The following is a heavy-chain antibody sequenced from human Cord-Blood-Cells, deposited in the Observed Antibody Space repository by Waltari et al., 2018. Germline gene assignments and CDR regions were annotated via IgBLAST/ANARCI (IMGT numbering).Heavy chain of an antibody. CDR2: IYYSGST. Sequence: LSLTCTVSGGSISSSSYYWGWIRQPPGKGLEWIGSIYYSGSTYYNPSLKSRVTISVDTSKNQFSLKLSSVTAADTAVYYCARELNYFDYWGQGTLVTVSS. J-gene: IGHJ4*02. V-gene: IGHV4-39*02. CDR3: ARELNYFDY. CDR1: GGSISSSSYY.